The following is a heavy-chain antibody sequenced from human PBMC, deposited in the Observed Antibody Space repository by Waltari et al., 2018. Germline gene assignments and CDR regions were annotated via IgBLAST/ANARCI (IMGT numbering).Heavy chain of an antibody. V-gene: IGHV1-24*01. J-gene: IGHJ3*02. CDR2: FDPEDGET. CDR3: ARVYYSGSYRGVAFDI. D-gene: IGHD1-26*01. Sequence: QVQLVQSGAEVKKPGASVKVSCKVSGYTLTELSMHWVRQAPGKGLEWMGGFDPEDGETIYAQKFQGRVTMTEDTSTDTAYMELSSLRSEDTAVDYCARVYYSGSYRGVAFDIWGQGTMVTVSS. CDR1: GYTLTELS.